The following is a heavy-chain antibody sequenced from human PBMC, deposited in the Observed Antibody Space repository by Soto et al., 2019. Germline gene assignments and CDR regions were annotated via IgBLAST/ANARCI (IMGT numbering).Heavy chain of an antibody. J-gene: IGHJ5*02. D-gene: IGHD3-22*01. Sequence: QVQLVQSGAEVKKPGASVKVSCKASGVTFSSYAISWVRQAPGQGLEWMGGISPIFGTANYAQKFQGRVTITADESTSTAYMELSSLRSEDTAVYYCARTDTYYYDSSGYYWFDPWGQGPLVTVSS. V-gene: IGHV1-69*01. CDR2: ISPIFGTA. CDR3: ARTDTYYYDSSGYYWFDP. CDR1: GVTFSSYA.